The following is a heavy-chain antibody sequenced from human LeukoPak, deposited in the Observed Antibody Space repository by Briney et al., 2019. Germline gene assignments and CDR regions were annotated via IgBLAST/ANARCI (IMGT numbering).Heavy chain of an antibody. CDR3: AKLYYLSPSLSVELTYFDY. J-gene: IGHJ4*02. CDR2: IRYDGTTK. D-gene: IGHD2-2*01. CDR1: GFTFSNSG. Sequence: GGSLRLSCAASGFTFSNSGIHWVRQAPGKGLEWVAFIRYDGTTKYYADSVKGRFTISRDNSKNTLYLQMNSLRAEDTAVYYCAKLYYLSPSLSVELTYFDYWGQGTLVTVSS. V-gene: IGHV3-30*02.